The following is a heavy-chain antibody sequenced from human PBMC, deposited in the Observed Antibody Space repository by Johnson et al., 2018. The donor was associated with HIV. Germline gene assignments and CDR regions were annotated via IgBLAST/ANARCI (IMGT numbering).Heavy chain of an antibody. CDR2: IYSGDNT. V-gene: IGHV3-66*01. CDR3: AKEYSSPYGDYDGDAFEC. D-gene: IGHD4-17*01. J-gene: IGHJ3*01. Sequence: VQLVESGGGLVQPGGSLRLSCAASRLSVSKNYMSWVRQAPGKGLEWVSLIYSGDNTYYADSVKGRFTISRDNSKNTLYLQMNSLRAEDTAVYYCAKEYSSPYGDYDGDAFECWGQGTMVTVSS. CDR1: RLSVSKNY.